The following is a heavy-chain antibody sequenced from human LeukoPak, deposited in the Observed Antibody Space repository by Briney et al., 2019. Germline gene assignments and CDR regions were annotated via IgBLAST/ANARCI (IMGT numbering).Heavy chain of an antibody. J-gene: IGHJ6*03. V-gene: IGHV1-2*02. Sequence: ASVKVSSKASGYTFTGYYMHWVRQAPGQGLEWMGWINPNSGGTNYAQKFQGRVTMTRDTSISTAYMELSRLRSDDTAVYYCATLEYSSSSGHYYCYYMGVWGKAPTVTFSS. CDR2: INPNSGGT. CDR1: GYTFTGYY. CDR3: ATLEYSSSSGHYYCYYMGV. D-gene: IGHD6-6*01.